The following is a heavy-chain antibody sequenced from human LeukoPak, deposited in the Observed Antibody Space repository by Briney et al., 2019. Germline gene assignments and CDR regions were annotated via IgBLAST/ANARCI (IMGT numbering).Heavy chain of an antibody. D-gene: IGHD3-10*01. J-gene: IGHJ4*02. CDR3: TTATVVWGVSAY. V-gene: IGHV3-15*01. CDR1: GFSVTNGW. Sequence: GGSLRLSCSASGFSVTNGWMSWVRQAPGKGLEWVGRIKDRTDGGTTAYAASVKGRFTISREDSKNTVYLEMNSLKTEDTAVYFCTTATVVWGVSAYWGQGTLVTVSS. CDR2: IKDRTDGGTT.